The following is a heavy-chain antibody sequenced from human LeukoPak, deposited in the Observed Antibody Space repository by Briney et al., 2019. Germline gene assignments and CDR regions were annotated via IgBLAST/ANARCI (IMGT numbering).Heavy chain of an antibody. CDR2: IYTTGST. V-gene: IGHV4-61*02. Sequence: SETLSLTCTVSGGSISSDNYYWSWIRQPAGKGLEWIGRIYTTGSTNYNPSLKSRVTISEDASKNQFSLKLRSVTAADTAVYYCARGSYYYDSSGPHTFDYWGQGTLVTVSS. CDR1: GGSISSDNYY. D-gene: IGHD3-22*01. J-gene: IGHJ4*02. CDR3: ARGSYYYDSSGPHTFDY.